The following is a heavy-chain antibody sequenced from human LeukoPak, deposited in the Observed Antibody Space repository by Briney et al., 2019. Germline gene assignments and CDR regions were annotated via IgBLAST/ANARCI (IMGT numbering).Heavy chain of an antibody. D-gene: IGHD6-25*01. CDR3: ARVCIVSAGSSRWYFDL. CDR2: IYHSGST. Sequence: SETLSLTCTVSGYSISSGYYWGWIRQPPGKGLEWIGSIYHSGSTYYNPSLKSRVIISVDTSKNQFSLRLSSVTAADTTVYYCARVCIVSAGSSRWYFDLWGRGTLVTVSS. CDR1: GYSISSGYY. J-gene: IGHJ2*01. V-gene: IGHV4-38-2*02.